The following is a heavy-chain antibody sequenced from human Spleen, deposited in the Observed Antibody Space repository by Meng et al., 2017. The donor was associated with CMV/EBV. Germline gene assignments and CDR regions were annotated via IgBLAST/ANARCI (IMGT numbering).Heavy chain of an antibody. J-gene: IGHJ4*02. CDR1: FSLTTSGVG. V-gene: IGHV2-5*01. Sequence: FSLTTSGVGVGWVRQPPGKALEWLAVIYWNDDKRYSPSLKTRLNIIKDTSRNQVVLTMTHMDPVDTATYYCAHAPRWDHLPGDFEYWGQGTLVTVSS. CDR2: IYWNDDK. CDR3: AHAPRWDHLPGDFEY. D-gene: IGHD1-14*01.